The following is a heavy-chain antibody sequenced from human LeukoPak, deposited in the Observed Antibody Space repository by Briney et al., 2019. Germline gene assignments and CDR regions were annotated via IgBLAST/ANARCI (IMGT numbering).Heavy chain of an antibody. V-gene: IGHV3-21*01. Sequence: PGRSLRLSCAASGFTFSSYWMHWVRQAPGKGLEWVSSISSSSSYIYYADSVKGRFTISRDNAKNSLYLQMNSLRAEDTAVYYCARNYGDSYYYYGMDVWGQGTTVTVSS. CDR1: GFTFSSYW. CDR3: ARNYGDSYYYYGMDV. D-gene: IGHD4-17*01. CDR2: ISSSSSYI. J-gene: IGHJ6*02.